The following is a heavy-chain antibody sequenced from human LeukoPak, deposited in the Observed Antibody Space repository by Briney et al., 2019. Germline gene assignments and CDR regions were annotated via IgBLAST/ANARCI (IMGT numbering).Heavy chain of an antibody. Sequence: PGRSLRLSCAASGFTFDDYAMHWVRQAAGKGLEGVSGISWNSGSIGYADSVKGRFTISRDNAKNSLYLQMNSLRAEDTALYYCAKDTGEYYYYGMDVWGQGTTVTVSS. CDR2: ISWNSGSI. CDR3: AKDTGEYYYYGMDV. J-gene: IGHJ6*02. CDR1: GFTFDDYA. D-gene: IGHD3-16*01. V-gene: IGHV3-9*01.